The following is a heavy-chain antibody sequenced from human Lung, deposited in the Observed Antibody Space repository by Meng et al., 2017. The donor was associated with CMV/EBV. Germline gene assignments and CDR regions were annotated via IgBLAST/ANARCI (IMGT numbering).Heavy chain of an antibody. CDR1: GFTFRGYW. D-gene: IGHD5-24*01. V-gene: IGHV3-7*01. Sequence: GESLKISCAASGFTFRGYWMSWVRQAPGKGLKWVANIKQDGSEKYYVDSVKGRFTISRDNADNSLYLQMHNLRPEDTAVYYCARPLDGYSKSYFYYGMDVWGQGTXVTVSS. CDR2: IKQDGSEK. J-gene: IGHJ6*02. CDR3: ARPLDGYSKSYFYYGMDV.